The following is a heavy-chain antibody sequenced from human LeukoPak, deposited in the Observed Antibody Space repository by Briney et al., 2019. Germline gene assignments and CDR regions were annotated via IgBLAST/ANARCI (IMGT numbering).Heavy chain of an antibody. J-gene: IGHJ5*02. CDR2: VYDSGST. CDR1: GGSISVYY. CDR3: ARSSRDSSGYSDLDP. Sequence: SETLSLTCTVSGGSISVYYRSWIRQPPGKGLEWIGYVYDSGSTKYNPSLKSRVTISVDTSNDQFSLKLTSVTAADTAVYYCARSSRDSSGYSDLDPWGQGILVTVSS. D-gene: IGHD3-22*01. V-gene: IGHV4-59*01.